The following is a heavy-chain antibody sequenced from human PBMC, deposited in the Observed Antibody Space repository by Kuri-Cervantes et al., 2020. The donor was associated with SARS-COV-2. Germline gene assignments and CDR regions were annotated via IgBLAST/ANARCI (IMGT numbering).Heavy chain of an antibody. J-gene: IGHJ4*02. CDR2: IDDIGSL. CDR3: ARHSGYCSSTSCYTPEYFDY. CDR1: GVSISSYY. Sequence: SETLSLTCTVSGVSISSYYWSWIRQPPGKGLEWIGYIDDIGSLKNNPSLQSRVTISVDTSKSQFSLKLSSVTAADTAVYYCARHSGYCSSTSCYTPEYFDYWGQGTLVTVSS. V-gene: IGHV4-59*08. D-gene: IGHD2-2*02.